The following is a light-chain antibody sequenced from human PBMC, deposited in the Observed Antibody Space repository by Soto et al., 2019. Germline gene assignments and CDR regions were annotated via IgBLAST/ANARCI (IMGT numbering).Light chain of an antibody. Sequence: DIQMTQSPSTLSASIGDRVTITCRASQSISGWLAWYQQKPGKAPKLLIYKASSLESGVPSRFSGSGSGTEFTLTISSLQPDYFATYYCQQYNTYATFGQGTKVGI. CDR1: QSISGW. CDR2: KAS. J-gene: IGKJ1*01. CDR3: QQYNTYAT. V-gene: IGKV1-5*03.